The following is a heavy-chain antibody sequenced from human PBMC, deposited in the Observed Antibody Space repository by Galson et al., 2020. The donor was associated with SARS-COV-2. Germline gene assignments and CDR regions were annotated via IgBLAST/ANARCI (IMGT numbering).Heavy chain of an antibody. CDR1: GYTFTAYY. D-gene: IGHD5-12*01. J-gene: IGHJ4*02. CDR3: ARETEMATFNYFDY. CDR2: INPNTGGP. V-gene: IGHV1-2*04. Sequence: ASVQVSCKPSGYTFTAYYIHWVRQAPGQGLEWMGWINPNTGGPNYAQKFQGWVTMTRDTSISTAYMALSRLKSDDTAVYYCARETEMATFNYFDYWGQGTLVTVSS.